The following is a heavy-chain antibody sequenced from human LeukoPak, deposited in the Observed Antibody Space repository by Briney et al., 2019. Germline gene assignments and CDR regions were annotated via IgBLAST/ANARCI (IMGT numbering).Heavy chain of an antibody. CDR3: TKNVCCGDLLYSFDY. CDR2: ISGSGGST. V-gene: IGHV3-23*01. J-gene: IGHJ4*02. CDR1: GFTFSSYA. D-gene: IGHD3-10*01. Sequence: PGGSLRLSCAASGFTFSSYAMSWVRQAPGQGLEWVSAISGSGGSTYYADPVKGRFTISRDKTKNTMYLQMNSLRAADTAVYYCTKNVCCGDLLYSFDYWGQGTLVTVSS.